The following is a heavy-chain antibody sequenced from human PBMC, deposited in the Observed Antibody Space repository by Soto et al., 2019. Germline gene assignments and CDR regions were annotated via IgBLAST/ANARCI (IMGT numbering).Heavy chain of an antibody. Sequence: GGSLRLSCSASGFAFSSYAPSWVRQAPGKGLEWVAAITGSGDDAYYSDSVKGRFNISRDNSKNTLYLQMNSLRAEDTAVYYCAKTPDRVVVVPPGGYLGQGALVTVYS. J-gene: IGHJ4*02. V-gene: IGHV3-23*01. CDR2: ITGSGDDA. D-gene: IGHD2-2*01. CDR3: AKTPDRVVVVPPGGY. CDR1: GFAFSSYA.